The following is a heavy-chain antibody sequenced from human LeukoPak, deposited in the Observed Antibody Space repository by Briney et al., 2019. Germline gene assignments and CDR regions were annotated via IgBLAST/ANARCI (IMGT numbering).Heavy chain of an antibody. D-gene: IGHD4-17*01. CDR3: ARDLRHDYGDYGPRYFDL. CDR2: ISWNSGTI. CDR1: GFTFDDYA. V-gene: IGHV3-9*01. Sequence: PGRSLRLSCAASGFTFDDYAMHWVRQAPGKGLEWVSGISWNSGTIYYADSVKGRFTISRDNAKNSLYLQMNSLRAEDTAVYYCARDLRHDYGDYGPRYFDLWGRGTLVTVSS. J-gene: IGHJ2*01.